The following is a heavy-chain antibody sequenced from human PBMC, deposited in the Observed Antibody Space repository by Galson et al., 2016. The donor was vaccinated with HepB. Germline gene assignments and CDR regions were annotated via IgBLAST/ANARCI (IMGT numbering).Heavy chain of an antibody. Sequence: SLRLSCAASGFTFSSYSINWVRQAPGKGLEWVSSISRSSSYIYYADSVKGRLTISRDNAKNFVYLQMNSLRAEDTAVYYCARVIGWFAEISGGAFDIWGQGTMVTVSS. CDR1: GFTFSSYS. J-gene: IGHJ3*02. CDR3: ARVIGWFAEISGGAFDI. V-gene: IGHV3-21*01. D-gene: IGHD3-10*01. CDR2: ISRSSSYI.